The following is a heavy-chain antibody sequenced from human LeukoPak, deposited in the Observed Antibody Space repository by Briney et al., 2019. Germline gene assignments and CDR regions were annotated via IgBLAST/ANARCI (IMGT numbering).Heavy chain of an antibody. CDR1: GGTFSSYA. D-gene: IGHD3-10*01. J-gene: IGHJ3*02. Sequence: ASVKVSCKASGGTFSSYAISWVRQAPGQGLEWMGGIIPIFGTANYAQKFQGRVTITADESTSTAYMELSSLRSEDTAVYYCAREGGMAMVRGVIIPLGTGEAFDIWGQGTMVTVSS. V-gene: IGHV1-69*13. CDR2: IIPIFGTA. CDR3: AREGGMAMVRGVIIPLGTGEAFDI.